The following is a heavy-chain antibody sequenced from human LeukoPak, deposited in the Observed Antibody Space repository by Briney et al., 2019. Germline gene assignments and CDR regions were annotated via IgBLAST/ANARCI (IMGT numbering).Heavy chain of an antibody. Sequence: SETLSLTCAVYGGSFSGYYWSWIRQPPGKGLEWIGEINHSGSTNYNPSLKSRVTISVDTSKNQFSLKLSSVTAADMAVYYCARHPDSLLAAVYYWGQGTLVTVSS. V-gene: IGHV4-34*01. D-gene: IGHD6-13*01. J-gene: IGHJ4*02. CDR3: ARHPDSLLAAVYY. CDR1: GGSFSGYY. CDR2: INHSGST.